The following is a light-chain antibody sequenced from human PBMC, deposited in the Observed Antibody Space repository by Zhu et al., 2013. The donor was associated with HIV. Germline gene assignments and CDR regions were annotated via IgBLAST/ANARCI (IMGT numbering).Light chain of an antibody. Sequence: EIVLTQSPVSLSLSPGERATLSCRASQSISNSLGWYQQRPGQVPRLLIYGASSRATGIPDRFSGSESGTHFTLTIARVEPEDFAVYFCQQYGDAPHTFGQGTKLEIK. CDR1: QSISNS. CDR2: GAS. V-gene: IGKV3-20*01. CDR3: QQYGDAPHT. J-gene: IGKJ2*01.